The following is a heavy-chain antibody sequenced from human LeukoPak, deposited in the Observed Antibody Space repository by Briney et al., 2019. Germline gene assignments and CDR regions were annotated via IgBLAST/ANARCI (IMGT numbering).Heavy chain of an antibody. CDR1: GYTFTSYD. D-gene: IGHD3-9*01. CDR2: MNPNSGNT. Sequence: ASVKVSCKASGYTFTSYDINWVRQATGQGLEWMGWMNPNSGNTGYAQKFQGRVTMTRNTSISTAYMELSSLRSEDTAVYYCAFRPTYYDILTGEPYDYWGQGTLDTVSS. V-gene: IGHV1-8*01. CDR3: AFRPTYYDILTGEPYDY. J-gene: IGHJ4*02.